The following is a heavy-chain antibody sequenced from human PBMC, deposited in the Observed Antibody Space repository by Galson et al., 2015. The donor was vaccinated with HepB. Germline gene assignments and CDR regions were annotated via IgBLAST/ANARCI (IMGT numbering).Heavy chain of an antibody. D-gene: IGHD6-19*01. CDR3: VTGRGWLVDY. J-gene: IGHJ4*02. CDR2: VSRSENT. V-gene: IGHV4-59*01. Sequence: ETLSLTCTMSGGSISDYYCGWIRQSPGQELEWIGYVSRSENTKYNPSLKSRVTMALDTSKNQFSLRLTSVTAADTAVYYCVTGRGWLVDYWGQGMSVTVPS. CDR1: GGSISDYY.